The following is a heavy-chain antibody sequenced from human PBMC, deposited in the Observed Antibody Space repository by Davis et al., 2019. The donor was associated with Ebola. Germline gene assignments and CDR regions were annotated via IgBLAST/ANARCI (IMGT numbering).Heavy chain of an antibody. V-gene: IGHV3-11*06. CDR2: ISSSSSYT. CDR1: GFTFSSYW. CDR3: ARVRQLYSSSWYYFDY. J-gene: IGHJ4*02. Sequence: GESLKISCAASGFTFSSYWMHWIRQAPGKGLEWVSYISSSSSYTNYADSVKGRFTISRDNAKNSLYLQMNSLRAEDTAVYYCARVRQLYSSSWYYFDYWGQGTLVTVSS. D-gene: IGHD6-13*01.